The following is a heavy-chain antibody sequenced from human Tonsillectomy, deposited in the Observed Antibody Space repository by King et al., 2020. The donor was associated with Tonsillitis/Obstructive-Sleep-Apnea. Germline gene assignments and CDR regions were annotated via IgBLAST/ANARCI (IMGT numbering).Heavy chain of an antibody. CDR2: ISYDSINK. Sequence: VQLVESGGGVVQPGRSLRLSCAASGFTFSGSGMHWVRQAPGKGLEWVAVISYDSINKYYADSVRGRFTISRDNSKNTLYLQMNSLRAEDTAVYYCAKDLGGGWALDYWGQGTLVTVSS. CDR1: GFTFSGSG. D-gene: IGHD6-19*01. V-gene: IGHV3-30*18. J-gene: IGHJ4*02. CDR3: AKDLGGGWALDY.